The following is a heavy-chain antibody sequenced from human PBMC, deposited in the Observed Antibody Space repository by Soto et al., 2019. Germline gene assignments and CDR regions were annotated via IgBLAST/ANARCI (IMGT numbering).Heavy chain of an antibody. CDR1: GGSFSGYY. D-gene: IGHD3-10*01. Sequence: SESLSLTRAVYGGSFSGYYWSWIRQPPGKGLEWIGEINHSGSTNYNPSLKSRVTISVDTSKNQFSLKLSSVTAADTAVYYCARGPYYAVWGQGTLGTVSS. CDR2: INHSGST. V-gene: IGHV4-34*01. CDR3: ARGPYYAV. J-gene: IGHJ4*02.